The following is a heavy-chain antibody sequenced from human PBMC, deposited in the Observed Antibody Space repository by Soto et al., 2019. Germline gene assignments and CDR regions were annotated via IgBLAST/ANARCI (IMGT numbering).Heavy chain of an antibody. D-gene: IGHD5-12*01. CDR1: GFSLSTNGMG. J-gene: IGHJ4*02. V-gene: IGHV2-5*02. Sequence: QITVKESGLTLVKPTQTLTLTCTFSGFSLSTNGMGVGWIRQSPGKALEWLALIYWDDDKLYSPSLRSRLTLTQAPPRHQLALTMTNMDPVDTATYSCARLTRGVYDLDRLWEKFDYWGQGTLVTVSS. CDR2: IYWDDDK. CDR3: ARLTRGVYDLDRLWEKFDY.